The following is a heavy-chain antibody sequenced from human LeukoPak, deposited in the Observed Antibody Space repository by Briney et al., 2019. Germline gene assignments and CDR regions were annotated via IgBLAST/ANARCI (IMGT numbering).Heavy chain of an antibody. CDR2: ISGSGGST. CDR1: GFTVSSNY. CDR3: ARAGLWGYFDY. Sequence: PGGSLRLSCAASGFTVSSNYMSWVRQAPGKGLEWVSAISGSGGSTYYADSVKGRFTISRDDAKNSLYLQMNSLRAEDTAVYYCARAGLWGYFDYWGQGTLVTVSS. J-gene: IGHJ4*02. D-gene: IGHD2-21*01. V-gene: IGHV3-23*01.